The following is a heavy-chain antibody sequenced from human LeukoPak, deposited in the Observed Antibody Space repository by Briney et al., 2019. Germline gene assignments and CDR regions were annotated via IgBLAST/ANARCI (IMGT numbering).Heavy chain of an antibody. CDR1: GFTFSNYG. Sequence: GGSLRLSCAASGFTFSNYGMHWVRQAPGKGLEWVAIIWYDGSNKYYADSVKGRFTISRDNSKNTLYLQMNSLRAEDTAIYYCARDGAYRTGWYYCENWGQGTLVTVSS. CDR3: ARDGAYRTGWYYCEN. J-gene: IGHJ4*02. CDR2: IWYDGSNK. D-gene: IGHD6-13*01. V-gene: IGHV3-33*01.